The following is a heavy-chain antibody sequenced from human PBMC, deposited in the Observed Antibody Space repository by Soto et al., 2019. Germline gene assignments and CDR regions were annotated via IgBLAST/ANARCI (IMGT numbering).Heavy chain of an antibody. CDR3: ARDSDSSPFDI. CDR1: GYTFTRFG. J-gene: IGHJ3*02. D-gene: IGHD6-19*01. V-gene: IGHV1-3*05. Sequence: QVQLVQSGAEEKKPGASVKVSCKASGYTFTRFGMHWVRQAPGQRLEWMGWINAANDNTKYSQKFPGRVTINRDTSASTADMELSSLTSEDTAVYSCARDSDSSPFDIWGQGTMVTVSS. CDR2: INAANDNT.